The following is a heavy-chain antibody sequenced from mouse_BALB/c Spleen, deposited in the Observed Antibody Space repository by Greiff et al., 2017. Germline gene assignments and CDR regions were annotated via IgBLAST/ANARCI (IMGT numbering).Heavy chain of an antibody. Sequence: EVKVVESGGGLVKPGGSLKLSCAASGFTFSSYAMSWVRPTPEKRLEWVASISSGGSTYYPDSVKGRVTISRDNARNILYLQMSSLRSEDTAMYYCARGLNYYGAYWYFDVWGAGTTVTVSS. CDR2: ISSGGST. D-gene: IGHD1-1*01. V-gene: IGHV5-6-5*01. CDR1: GFTFSSYA. CDR3: ARGLNYYGAYWYFDV. J-gene: IGHJ1*01.